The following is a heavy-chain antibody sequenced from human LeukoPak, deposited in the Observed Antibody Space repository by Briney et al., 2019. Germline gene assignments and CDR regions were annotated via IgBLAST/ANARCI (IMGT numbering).Heavy chain of an antibody. J-gene: IGHJ4*03. V-gene: IGHV4-59*08. CDR1: GASITSDL. Sequence: SETPSPTCTVSGASITSDLWSWIRQPPGKGPEWIGYIYWNGHTNYNPSLKSRVTILLDTSKTQFSLKLSSVTAADTAVYYCARHLAAAAPEFVDWGPRTLVTVSS. CDR3: ARHLAAAAPEFVD. D-gene: IGHD6-13*01. CDR2: IYWNGHT.